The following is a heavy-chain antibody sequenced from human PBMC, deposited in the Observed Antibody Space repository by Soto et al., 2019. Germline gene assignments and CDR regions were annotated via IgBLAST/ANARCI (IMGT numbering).Heavy chain of an antibody. Sequence: QVQLVESGGGVVQPGGSLRLSCAVSGFTFSSSGMHWVRQAPGKGLEWVAIISYDGTDKYYADSVEGRFTISRDNSKNTLFLQMNSLRPEDKAGYYCAKENPNIAYWGQGTLVTVSS. CDR3: AKENPNIAY. CDR1: GFTFSSSG. V-gene: IGHV3-30*18. D-gene: IGHD3-16*02. CDR2: ISYDGTDK. J-gene: IGHJ4*02.